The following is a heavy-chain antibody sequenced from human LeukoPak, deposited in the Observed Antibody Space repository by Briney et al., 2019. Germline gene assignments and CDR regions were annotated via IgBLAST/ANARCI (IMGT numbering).Heavy chain of an antibody. D-gene: IGHD3-22*01. Sequence: GGSLRLSCAASGFTFKTHAMSWVLQAPGKGLEWVSRIDDSGVIRSYADSVKGRFTISRDNSKMTLTLQMNSLRAEDTAVYYCAKRLKRNYYYHYAMDVWGQGTTVTVSS. CDR3: AKRLKRNYYYHYAMDV. J-gene: IGHJ6*02. CDR1: GFTFKTHA. V-gene: IGHV3-23*01. CDR2: IDDSGVIR.